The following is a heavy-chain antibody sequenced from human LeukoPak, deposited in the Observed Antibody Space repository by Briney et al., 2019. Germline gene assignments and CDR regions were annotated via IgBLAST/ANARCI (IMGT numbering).Heavy chain of an antibody. D-gene: IGHD6-13*01. CDR2: INPSGGST. Sequence: ASVKVSCKASGGTFSSYAISWVRQAPGQGLEWMGIINPSGGSTSYAQKFQGRVTMTRDTSTSTVYMELSSLRSEDTAVYCCARVGSRSSSWYDYWGQGTLVTVSS. V-gene: IGHV1-46*01. CDR1: GGTFSSYA. CDR3: ARVGSRSSSWYDY. J-gene: IGHJ4*02.